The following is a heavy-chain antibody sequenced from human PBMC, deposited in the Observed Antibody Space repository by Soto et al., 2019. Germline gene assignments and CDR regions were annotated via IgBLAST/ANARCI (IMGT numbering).Heavy chain of an antibody. D-gene: IGHD3-10*01. CDR3: ATSLWFGTQPEI. Sequence: SETLSLTCAVYGGSFSNNYWTWFRQPPGKGLEWIGEISPSGTTKYIPSLKSRGTISVDTSRKQFFLKVTSVSAADTAVYSCATSLWFGTQPEIWGPGTLVTVSS. V-gene: IGHV4-34*01. CDR1: GGSFSNNY. J-gene: IGHJ4*02. CDR2: ISPSGTT.